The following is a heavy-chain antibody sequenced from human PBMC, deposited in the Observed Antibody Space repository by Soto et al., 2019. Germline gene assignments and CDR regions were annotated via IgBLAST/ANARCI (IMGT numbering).Heavy chain of an antibody. J-gene: IGHJ6*02. Sequence: EVQLVESGGGLVQPGGSLRLSCAASGFTVSANYMTWVRQAPGKGLEWVSIIYSGDYTFYADSVKGRFTISRDTSKNTLYLQMNSLRVEDTAVYYCARGASSSLYYYSGLDVWGRGTTVTVSS. CDR2: IYSGDYT. CDR1: GFTVSANY. D-gene: IGHD6-13*01. V-gene: IGHV3-66*01. CDR3: ARGASSSLYYYSGLDV.